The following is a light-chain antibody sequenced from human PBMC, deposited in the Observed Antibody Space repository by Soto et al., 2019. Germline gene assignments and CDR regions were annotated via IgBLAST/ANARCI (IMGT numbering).Light chain of an antibody. CDR3: ATWDDSLSGVV. J-gene: IGLJ2*01. V-gene: IGLV1-47*02. Sequence: QSVLTQPPSASGTPGQRVTISCSGSSSNIETNDIYWHQQLPGSAPKLLFYSNDQRPSGVPDRFSASKSGTSASLAISGLRSEDEAEYFCATWDDSLSGVVFGGGTKLTVL. CDR1: SSNIETND. CDR2: SND.